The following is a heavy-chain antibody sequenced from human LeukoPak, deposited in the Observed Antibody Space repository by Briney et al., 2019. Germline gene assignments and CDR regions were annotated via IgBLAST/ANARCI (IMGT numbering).Heavy chain of an antibody. J-gene: IGHJ4*02. D-gene: IGHD2-2*02. CDR2: INPSGGST. CDR3: ARDYIVVGCCSSTSCYTGSRYFDY. CDR1: GYTFTSYY. V-gene: IGHV1-46*01. Sequence: ASVKVSCKASGYTFTSYYMHWVRQAPGQGLEWMGIINPSGGSTSYAQKFQGRVTMTRDTSTSTVYMELSSLRSEDTAVYYCARDYIVVGCCSSTSCYTGSRYFDYWGQGTLVTVSS.